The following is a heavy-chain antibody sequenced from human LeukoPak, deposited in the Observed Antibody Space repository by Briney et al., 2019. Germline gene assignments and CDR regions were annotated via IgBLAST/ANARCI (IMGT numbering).Heavy chain of an antibody. CDR1: GFIVSSNH. V-gene: IGHV3-66*01. CDR3: ARDGSNLYFDY. J-gene: IGHJ4*02. Sequence: GGSPRLSCAASGFIVSSNHMNWVRQTPGKGLEWVSIIYINAGTTHYADSVKGRFIISRDNSENTVYLQMNNLRADDSAVYYCARDGSNLYFDYWGQGALVTVSS. CDR2: IYINAGTT.